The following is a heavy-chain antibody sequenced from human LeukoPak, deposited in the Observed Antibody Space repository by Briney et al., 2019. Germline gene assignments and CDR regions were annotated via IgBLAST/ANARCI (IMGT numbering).Heavy chain of an antibody. V-gene: IGHV3-23*01. CDR2: ISGSGGST. Sequence: GGSLRLSCVVSGFTFSNYVMSWVRQAPGKGLEWVTAISGSGGSTYYADSVKGRFTISRDNSKNTLYLQMNSLRAEDTAVYYCAKDRWRDSSSWSFDYWGQGTLVTVSP. CDR1: GFTFSNYV. D-gene: IGHD6-13*01. J-gene: IGHJ4*02. CDR3: AKDRWRDSSSWSFDY.